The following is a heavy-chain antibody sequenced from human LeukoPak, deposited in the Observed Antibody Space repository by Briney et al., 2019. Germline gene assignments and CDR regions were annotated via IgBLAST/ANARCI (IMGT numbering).Heavy chain of an antibody. CDR2: IYTSGTT. D-gene: IGHD6-6*01. V-gene: IGHV4-4*09. CDR1: GGYITNYY. CDR3: ARQGGYSSPFSV. J-gene: IGHJ6*04. Sequence: SETLSLTCAVTGGYITNYYWSWVRQPPGKGLEWIGYIYTSGTTNYNPSLKSRVTISVDTSRNQLSLRLSSVTAADTAVYYCARQGGYSSPFSVWGKGTTVAVSS.